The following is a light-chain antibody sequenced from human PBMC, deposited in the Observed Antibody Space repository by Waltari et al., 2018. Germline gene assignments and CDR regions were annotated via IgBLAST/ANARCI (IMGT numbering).Light chain of an antibody. CDR1: SSDVGGYNY. J-gene: IGLJ2*01. CDR2: EVS. Sequence: QSALTQPASVSGSPGQSITISCTGTSSDVGGYNYASWYQQHPGKAPKLMIYEVSNRPSGVSNRFSGSKSGNTASLTISGLQAEDEADYYCSSYTSSSTLFGGGTKLTVL. V-gene: IGLV2-14*01. CDR3: SSYTSSSTL.